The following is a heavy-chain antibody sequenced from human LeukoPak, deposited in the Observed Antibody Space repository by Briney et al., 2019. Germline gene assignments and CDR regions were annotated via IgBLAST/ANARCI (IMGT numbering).Heavy chain of an antibody. J-gene: IGHJ4*02. CDR2: INHSGST. Sequence: SETLSLTCAVYGGSFSGYYWSWIRQPPGKGLEWIGEINHSGSTNYNPSLKSRVTISVDTSKNQFSLKLSSVTAADTAVYYCARDRHVYYDFWSGNFDYWGQGTLVTVSS. CDR1: GGSFSGYY. CDR3: ARDRHVYYDFWSGNFDY. V-gene: IGHV4-34*01. D-gene: IGHD3-3*01.